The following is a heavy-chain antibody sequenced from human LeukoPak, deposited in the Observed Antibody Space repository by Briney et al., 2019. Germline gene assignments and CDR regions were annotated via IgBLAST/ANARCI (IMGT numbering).Heavy chain of an antibody. D-gene: IGHD5-12*01. V-gene: IGHV3-7*03. CDR1: GFSFSDHW. J-gene: IGHJ4*02. Sequence: GGSLRLSCAASGFSFSDHWLDWVRQAPGKGLKWVAHIKGDGSQKYYVDSVKGRFAISRDNAKTSLYLQMDSLRAEDTAVYYCARNRGWLQFDYWGQGTLVTVSS. CDR2: IKGDGSQK. CDR3: ARNRGWLQFDY.